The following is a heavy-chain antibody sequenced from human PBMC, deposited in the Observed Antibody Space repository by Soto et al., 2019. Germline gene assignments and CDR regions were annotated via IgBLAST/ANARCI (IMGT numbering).Heavy chain of an antibody. V-gene: IGHV4-59*01. D-gene: IGHD3-3*01. Sequence: SETLSLTCTVSGGSISSYYWSWIRQPPGKGLEWIGYIYYSGSTNYNPSLKSRVTISVDTSKNQFSLKLSSVTAADTAVYYCARVKAEWLPRVSYYGMDVWGQGTTVTVSS. J-gene: IGHJ6*02. CDR3: ARVKAEWLPRVSYYGMDV. CDR1: GGSISSYY. CDR2: IYYSGST.